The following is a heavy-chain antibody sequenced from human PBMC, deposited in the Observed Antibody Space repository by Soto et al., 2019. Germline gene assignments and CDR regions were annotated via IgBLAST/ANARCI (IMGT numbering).Heavy chain of an antibody. CDR3: AKGRASDCPGCTQDY. V-gene: IGHV3-23*01. D-gene: IGHD2-21*02. CDR2: VSGSGDST. Sequence: EVQLLESGGGLAQPGGSLRLSCAASAFTFSSYAMSWVRQAPGKGLEWVSAVSGSGDSTYYADSVKGRFTISRDNSKNTLYLQRNSLRAEYTAVYYCAKGRASDCPGCTQDYWGQGTLVTVSS. J-gene: IGHJ4*02. CDR1: AFTFSSYA.